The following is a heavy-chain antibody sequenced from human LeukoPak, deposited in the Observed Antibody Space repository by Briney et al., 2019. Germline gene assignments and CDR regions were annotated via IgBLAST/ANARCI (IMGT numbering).Heavy chain of an antibody. V-gene: IGHV1-69*05. CDR1: GGTFSSYA. Sequence: ASVKVSCKASGGTFSSYAISWVRQAPGQGLEWMGGIIPVFGTANYAQKFQGRVTTTTDESTSTAYMELSSLRSEDTAVYYCARATGGLLLLNWFDPWGQGTLVTVSS. J-gene: IGHJ5*02. D-gene: IGHD3-22*01. CDR3: ARATGGLLLLNWFDP. CDR2: IIPVFGTA.